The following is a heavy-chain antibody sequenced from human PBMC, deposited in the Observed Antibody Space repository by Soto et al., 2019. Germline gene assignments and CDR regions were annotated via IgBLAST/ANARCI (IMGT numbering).Heavy chain of an antibody. J-gene: IGHJ4*02. V-gene: IGHV4-4*02. D-gene: IGHD3-10*01. CDR2: IHHTGST. Sequence: QVQLQESGPGLVKPSGTLSLTCAVSGGSISSNNWWSWVRQPPGKGLEWIGEIHHTGSTNYNPSLKSRVTTSVDKSKNQFSLKLSSVTAADTAVYYCATFGVIGEPFDFWGQGTLVTVSS. CDR1: GGSISSNNW. CDR3: ATFGVIGEPFDF.